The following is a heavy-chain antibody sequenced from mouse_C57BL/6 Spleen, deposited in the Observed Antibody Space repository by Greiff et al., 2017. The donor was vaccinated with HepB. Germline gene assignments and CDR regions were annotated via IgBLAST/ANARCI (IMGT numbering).Heavy chain of an antibody. D-gene: IGHD1-1*01. Sequence: EVQLQQSGPELVKPGASVKISCKASGYTFTDYYMNWVKQSHGKSLEWIGDINPNNGGTSYNQKFKGKATLTVDKSSSTAYMELRSLTSEDSAVYYCARHYYGSRRYYAMDYWGQGTSVTVSS. J-gene: IGHJ4*01. CDR3: ARHYYGSRRYYAMDY. CDR2: INPNNGGT. CDR1: GYTFTDYY. V-gene: IGHV1-26*01.